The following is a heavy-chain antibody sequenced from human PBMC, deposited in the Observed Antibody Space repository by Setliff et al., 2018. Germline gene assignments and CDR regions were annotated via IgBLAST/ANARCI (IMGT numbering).Heavy chain of an antibody. J-gene: IGHJ5*02. CDR2: VYPGDSET. CDR1: GYSFPSYW. D-gene: IGHD6-13*01. V-gene: IGHV5-51*01. CDR3: GRSPGLAEGGSWFAP. Sequence: GESLKISCEASGYSFPSYWIGWVRQMPGKGLEWMGSVYPGDSETRYSPSFQGQVTISADKSIGTAYLQWSSLKASDTAIYYCGRSPGLAEGGSWFAPWGQGALVTVYS.